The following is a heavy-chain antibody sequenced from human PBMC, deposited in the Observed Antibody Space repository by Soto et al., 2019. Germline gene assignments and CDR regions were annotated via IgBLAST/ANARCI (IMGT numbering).Heavy chain of an antibody. CDR3: AKDQAGAGTISRYFQD. D-gene: IGHD6-13*01. CDR2: ISGGGGTT. J-gene: IGHJ1*01. CDR1: GFTFSTYA. Sequence: EVQLLESGGGLVQPEGSLRLSCAASGFTFSTYAMSWVRQAPGKGLEWVSGISGGGGTTYYADSVKGWFTISRDNSKNTVYLQVNSLRAEDTAVYYCAKDQAGAGTISRYFQDWGQGTLVTVSS. V-gene: IGHV3-23*01.